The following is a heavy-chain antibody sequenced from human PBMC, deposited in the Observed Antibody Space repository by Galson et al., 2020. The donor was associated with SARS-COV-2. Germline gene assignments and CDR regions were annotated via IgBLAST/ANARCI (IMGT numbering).Heavy chain of an antibody. CDR1: GGSFSGYY. V-gene: IGHV4-34*01. D-gene: IGHD3-16*01. CDR2: INHSGST. J-gene: IGHJ6*03. CDR3: ARVGRTFNYYYYYMDV. Sequence: SETLSLTCAVYGGSFSGYYWSWIRQPPGKGLEWIGEINHSGSTNYNPSLKSRVTISVDTSKNQFSLKLSSVTAADTAVYYCARVGRTFNYYYYYMDVWDKGTTVTVSS.